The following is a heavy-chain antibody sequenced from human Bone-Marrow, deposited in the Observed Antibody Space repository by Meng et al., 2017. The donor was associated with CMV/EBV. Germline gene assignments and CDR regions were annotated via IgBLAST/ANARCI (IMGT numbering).Heavy chain of an antibody. V-gene: IGHV3-21*01. D-gene: IGHD3-3*01. J-gene: IGHJ6*02. CDR1: GFTFSSYS. CDR2: ISSSSSYI. Sequence: GESLKISCAASGFTFSSYSMNWVRQAPGKGLEWVSSISSSSSYIYYADSVKGRFTISRDNAKNSLYLQMNSLRAEETAVYYCAREFLGYDFWSGYYTGAPYYYYGMDVWGQGTTVTFSS. CDR3: AREFLGYDFWSGYYTGAPYYYYGMDV.